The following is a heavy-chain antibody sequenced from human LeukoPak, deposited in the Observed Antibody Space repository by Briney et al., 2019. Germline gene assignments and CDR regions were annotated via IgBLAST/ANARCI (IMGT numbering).Heavy chain of an antibody. CDR1: GFTFSSYS. Sequence: PGGSLRLSCAASGFTFSSYSMNWVRQAPGKELEWVSYISGSGSTKYYPDSVKGRFAISRDNAKKSLHLQMNSLRAEDTAVYYCTTAIIMSNWDSFDYWGQGTLVTVSS. J-gene: IGHJ4*02. CDR2: ISGSGSTK. V-gene: IGHV3-48*01. CDR3: TTAIIMSNWDSFDY. D-gene: IGHD7-27*01.